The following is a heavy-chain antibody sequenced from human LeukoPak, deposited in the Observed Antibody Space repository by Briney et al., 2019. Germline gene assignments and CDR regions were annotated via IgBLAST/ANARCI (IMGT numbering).Heavy chain of an antibody. Sequence: GASVKVSCKASGYTFTSDYLHWGRQGPGQGLELMGITNLNGASKSNEQKFQGRVPLTRERSTSTVYMELSSLRSHDKAVYYCARVRYYDHGRSSHFDYWGQGTLVPVSS. CDR3: ARVRYYDHGRSSHFDY. D-gene: IGHD3-22*01. CDR1: GYTFTSDY. CDR2: TNLNGASK. J-gene: IGHJ4*02. V-gene: IGHV1-46*01.